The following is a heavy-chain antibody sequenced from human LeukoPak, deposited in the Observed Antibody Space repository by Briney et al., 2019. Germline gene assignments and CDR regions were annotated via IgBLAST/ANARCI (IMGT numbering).Heavy chain of an antibody. V-gene: IGHV4-31*03. CDR3: ARAARSSGPGDDAFDI. J-gene: IGHJ3*02. CDR1: GGSISSGGYY. D-gene: IGHD6-19*01. Sequence: SQTLSLTCTVSGGSISSGGYYWSWIRQHPGKGLEWIGYIYYSGSTYYNPSLKSRVTISVDTSKNQFSLKLSSVTAAGTAVYYCARAARSSGPGDDAFDIWGQGTMVTVSS. CDR2: IYYSGST.